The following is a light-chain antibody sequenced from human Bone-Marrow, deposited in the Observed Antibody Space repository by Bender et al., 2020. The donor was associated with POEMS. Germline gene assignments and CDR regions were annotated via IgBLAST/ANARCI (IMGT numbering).Light chain of an antibody. CDR3: SSHRDGETLV. CDR1: NSDVGVSNR. Sequence: QSALTQPASVSGSPGQSITISCSGTNSDVGVSNRVSWYQQHPGKAHKLLIYEVTQRPSGVSNRFSGSKSGNTASLTISGLQAEDEGDYYCSSHRDGETLVFGGGTKVTVL. V-gene: IGLV2-23*02. CDR2: EVT. J-gene: IGLJ2*01.